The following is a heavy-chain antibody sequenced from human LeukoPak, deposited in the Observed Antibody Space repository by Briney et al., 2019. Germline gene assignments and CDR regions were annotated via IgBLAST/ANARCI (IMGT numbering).Heavy chain of an antibody. CDR1: GGSISSGGYY. D-gene: IGHD3-10*01. CDR2: IYYSGNT. CDR3: ARLGSLRSAFDI. Sequence: SETLSLTCTVSGGSISSGGYYWSWIRQHPGKGLEWIGYIYYSGNTYYNASLKSRVTISIDTSKNQFSLKLSSVTAADTAVYYCARLGSLRSAFDIWGQGTMVAVSS. V-gene: IGHV4-31*03. J-gene: IGHJ3*02.